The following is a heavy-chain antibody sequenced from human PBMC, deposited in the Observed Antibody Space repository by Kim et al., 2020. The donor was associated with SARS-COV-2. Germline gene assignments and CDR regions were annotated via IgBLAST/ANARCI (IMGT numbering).Heavy chain of an antibody. CDR3: TRDRTYYDFWSGYYAYYYYYMDV. V-gene: IGHV3-49*04. Sequence: GGSLRLSCTASGFTFGDYAMSWVRQAPGKGLEWVGVIRSKAYGGTTEYAASVKGRFTISRDDSKSIAYLQMNSLKTEDTAVYYCTRDRTYYDFWSGYYAYYYYYMDVWGKGTTVTVSS. J-gene: IGHJ6*03. CDR1: GFTFGDYA. D-gene: IGHD3-3*01. CDR2: IRSKAYGGTT.